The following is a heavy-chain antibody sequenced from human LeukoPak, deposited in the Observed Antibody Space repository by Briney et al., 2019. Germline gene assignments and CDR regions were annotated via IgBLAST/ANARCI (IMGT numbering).Heavy chain of an antibody. Sequence: ASVKVSCKVSGYTLTELSMHWVRQAPGKGLEWMGGFDPEDGETIYAQKFQGRVTITADESTSTAYMELSSLRSEDTAVYYCARDRDEYSSDVGYWGQGTLVTVSS. CDR3: ARDRDEYSSDVGY. CDR1: GYTLTELS. J-gene: IGHJ4*02. D-gene: IGHD6-6*01. CDR2: FDPEDGET. V-gene: IGHV1-24*01.